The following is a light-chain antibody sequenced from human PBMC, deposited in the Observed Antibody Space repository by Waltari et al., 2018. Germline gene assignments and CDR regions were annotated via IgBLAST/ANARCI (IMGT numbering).Light chain of an antibody. CDR3: QQYNSYSPLT. CDR1: QSISSW. J-gene: IGKJ4*01. CDR2: KAS. V-gene: IGKV1-5*03. Sequence: DIQMTQSPSTLSACVVDRVTITCRASQSISSWLAWYQQKPGKAPKLLIYKASSLESGVPSRFSGSGSGTEFTLTISSLQPDDFATYYCQQYNSYSPLTFGGGTKVEIK.